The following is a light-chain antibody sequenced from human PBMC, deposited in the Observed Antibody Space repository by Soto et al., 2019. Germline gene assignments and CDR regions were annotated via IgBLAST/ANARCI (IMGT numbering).Light chain of an antibody. V-gene: IGKV3-15*01. CDR3: QQYNNWPPIT. CDR2: SVS. Sequence: EILMTQSPATLSVSPGERATLSCRASQSVSSNLAWYQQKPGQAPRLLIYSVSTRATDIPARFSGSGSGTEFTLTISSLQSEDFAVYYCQQYNNWPPITFGQGTRLEIK. J-gene: IGKJ5*01. CDR1: QSVSSN.